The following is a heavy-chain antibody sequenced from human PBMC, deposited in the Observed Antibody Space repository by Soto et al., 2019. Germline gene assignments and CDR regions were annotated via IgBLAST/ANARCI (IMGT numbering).Heavy chain of an antibody. CDR1: GFTFSSYA. V-gene: IGHV3-23*01. CDR2: ISGSGGST. J-gene: IGHJ4*02. CDR3: ASRLKGYYFDY. Sequence: EVQLLESGGGLVQPGGSLRLSCAASGFTFSSYAMSWVRQAPGKGLEWVSAISGSGGSTYYADSVKGRFTISRDNSKNTLDLRMNSLRAEDTAVYYCASRLKGYYFDYWGQGTLVTVSS.